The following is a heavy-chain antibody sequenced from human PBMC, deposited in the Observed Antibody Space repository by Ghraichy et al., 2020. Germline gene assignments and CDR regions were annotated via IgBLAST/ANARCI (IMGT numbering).Heavy chain of an antibody. J-gene: IGHJ2*01. V-gene: IGHV3-13*01. CDR3: ARDLQAGDGSWYFDL. D-gene: IGHD7-27*01. Sequence: SCAASGFTFSSHDMHWVRQATGKGLEWVSGIGTAGEAYYPGSVKGRFTISRENAKNSLYLQMNSLRAGDTAVYYCARDLQAGDGSWYFDLWGRGTLVTVSS. CDR2: IGTAGEA. CDR1: GFTFSSHD.